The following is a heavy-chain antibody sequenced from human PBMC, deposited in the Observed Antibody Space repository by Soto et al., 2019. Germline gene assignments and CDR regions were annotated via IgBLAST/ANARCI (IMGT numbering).Heavy chain of an antibody. J-gene: IGHJ6*02. Sequence: NPSETLSLTCTVSGGSVSSGSYYWSWIRQPPGKGLEWIGYIYYSGSTNYNPSLKSRVTISVDTSKNQFSLKLSSVTAADTAVYYCARERASGDPYGMDVWGQGTTVTVSS. CDR1: GGSVSSGSYY. CDR2: IYYSGST. D-gene: IGHD3-10*01. V-gene: IGHV4-61*01. CDR3: ARERASGDPYGMDV.